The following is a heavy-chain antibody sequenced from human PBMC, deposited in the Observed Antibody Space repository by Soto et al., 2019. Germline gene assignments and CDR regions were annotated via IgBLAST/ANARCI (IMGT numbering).Heavy chain of an antibody. CDR3: ARGQRKEWFEAKYGMDV. CDR1: GGSISSGGYY. V-gene: IGHV4-31*03. Sequence: LSLTCTVSGGSISSGGYYWTWIRQHPGKGLEWIGYIYYSGSTYYNPSLKSRITISVDTSKNQFSLKLTSVTAADTAVYYCARGQRKEWFEAKYGMDVWGQGTTVTVSS. J-gene: IGHJ6*02. CDR2: IYYSGST. D-gene: IGHD3-3*01.